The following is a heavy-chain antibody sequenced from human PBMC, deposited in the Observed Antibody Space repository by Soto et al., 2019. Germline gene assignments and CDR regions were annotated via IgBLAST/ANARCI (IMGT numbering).Heavy chain of an antibody. V-gene: IGHV2-5*02. CDR3: AHRRGGYNWDDAHFDY. Sequence: QITLKESGPTLVKPTQTLTLTCSFSGFSLSTTGVGVGWIRQPPGKALEWLGFAYWDDDNRYSPSLKSRLTIPQDTSGNQVGLTMTNMDPVDTATYFCAHRRGGYNWDDAHFDYWGQGTLVTVSS. CDR2: AYWDDDN. J-gene: IGHJ4*02. D-gene: IGHD1-20*01. CDR1: GFSLSTTGVG.